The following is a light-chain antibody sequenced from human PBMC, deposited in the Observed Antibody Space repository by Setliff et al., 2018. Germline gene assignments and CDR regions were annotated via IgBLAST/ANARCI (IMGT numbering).Light chain of an antibody. CDR2: GSS. J-gene: IGKJ1*01. V-gene: IGKV3-15*01. CDR3: HQYYNWPRT. Sequence: EIVMTQSPATLSVSPGERATLSCRASQSIGTNLAWYQQTPGQAPRLLVFGSSTRATGIPARFSGSGSGTEFSLTISSLQSEDFVVYYCHQYYNWPRTFGQGTKV. CDR1: QSIGTN.